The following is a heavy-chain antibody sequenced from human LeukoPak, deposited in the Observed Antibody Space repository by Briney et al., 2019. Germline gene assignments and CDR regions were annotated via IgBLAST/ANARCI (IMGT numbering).Heavy chain of an antibody. J-gene: IGHJ4*02. V-gene: IGHV3-74*01. D-gene: IGHD3-16*01. Sequence: GGSLRLSCAASGFTVSNYWMHWVRQAPGKGLVWVSRINSDGSSTSYADSVKGRFTISRDNAKNTLYLQMNSLRAEDTAVYYCARDLRGAGGLRLGEAFIWGQGTLVTVSS. CDR1: GFTVSNYW. CDR2: INSDGSST. CDR3: ARDLRGAGGLRLGEAFI.